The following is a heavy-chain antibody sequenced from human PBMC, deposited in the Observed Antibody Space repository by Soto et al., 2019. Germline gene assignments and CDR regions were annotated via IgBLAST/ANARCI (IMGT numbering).Heavy chain of an antibody. Sequence: QVQLVESGGGVVQPGRSLSLSCVVSGFTFTNYGMHWVRQAPGKGLEGVATISYDGSNKNYADSVKGRFTISRDNSKNTVYLQMNSLRDGDTAVYYCAKAERYCNGGACYYEYWGQGALVTVSS. D-gene: IGHD2-15*01. CDR2: ISYDGSNK. CDR3: AKAERYCNGGACYYEY. V-gene: IGHV3-30*18. J-gene: IGHJ4*02. CDR1: GFTFTNYG.